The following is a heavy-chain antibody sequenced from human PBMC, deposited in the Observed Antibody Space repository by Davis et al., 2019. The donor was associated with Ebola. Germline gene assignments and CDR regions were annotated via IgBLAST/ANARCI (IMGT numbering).Heavy chain of an antibody. J-gene: IGHJ4*02. CDR1: GFTFSNYW. CDR3: ARDPLIIGDLSIGDN. CDR2: IRHDGSER. V-gene: IGHV3-7*03. D-gene: IGHD3-10*01. Sequence: GESLKISCEASGFTFSNYWMSWVRQAPGKGLEWVATIRHDGSERWYVDSVKGRFTIARDNAKNSLVLQMNSLRAEDTAVYYCARDPLIIGDLSIGDNWGQGTLVTVSS.